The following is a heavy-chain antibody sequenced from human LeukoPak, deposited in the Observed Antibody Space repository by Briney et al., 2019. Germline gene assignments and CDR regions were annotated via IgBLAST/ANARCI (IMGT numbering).Heavy chain of an antibody. CDR2: INAGNGNT. CDR3: ATLSRSWYVGLDY. D-gene: IGHD6-13*01. Sequence: ASVKVSCKASGYTFTSYAMHWVRQAPGQRLEWMGWINAGNGNTKYSQKFQGRVTITRDTSASTAYMELSSLRSEDTAVYYCATLSRSWYVGLDYWGQGTLVTVSS. CDR1: GYTFTSYA. V-gene: IGHV1-3*01. J-gene: IGHJ4*02.